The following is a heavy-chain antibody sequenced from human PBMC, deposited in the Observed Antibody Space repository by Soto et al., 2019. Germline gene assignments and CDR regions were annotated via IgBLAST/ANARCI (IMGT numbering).Heavy chain of an antibody. J-gene: IGHJ5*02. D-gene: IGHD4-17*01. CDR1: GFILNSYS. CDR3: ARGDYGDCVDP. Sequence: EVQLVESGGGLVQPGGSLRLSCGASGFILNSYSMNWVRQAPGKGLEWVSYISSSSSTIYYADSVKGRFSISRDNAKNSLFLQMNSLRDDDTAVYYCARGDYGDCVDPWGQGTLVTVSS. V-gene: IGHV3-48*02. CDR2: ISSSSSTI.